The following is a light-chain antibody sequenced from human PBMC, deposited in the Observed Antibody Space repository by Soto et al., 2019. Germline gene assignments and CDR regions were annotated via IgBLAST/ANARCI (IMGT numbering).Light chain of an antibody. CDR1: SSDVGGYNY. CDR2: EVS. V-gene: IGLV2-14*01. J-gene: IGLJ1*01. CDR3: SSYTSSSTLEYV. Sequence: QYVLTQAASVSGSPGQSITISCTGTSSDVGGYNYVSWYQQHPGKAPKLMIYEVSNRPSGVSNRFSGSKSGNTASLTISGLQAEDEADYYCSSYTSSSTLEYVFGTGTKVTVL.